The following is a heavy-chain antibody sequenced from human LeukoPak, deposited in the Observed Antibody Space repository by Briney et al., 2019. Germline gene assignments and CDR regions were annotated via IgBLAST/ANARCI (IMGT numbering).Heavy chain of an antibody. CDR2: INGGSGNT. J-gene: IGHJ4*02. D-gene: IGHD3-22*01. Sequence: ASVKVSCKASGYTFIDYTMHWLRQAPGQRLDWMGWINGGSGNTKYSPEFQGRVTITRDTSASTGYMELSSRRSEDTAVYYCANPRYDSSGYYYVDWGQGTLVTVSS. CDR3: ANPRYDSSGYYYVD. V-gene: IGHV1-3*01. CDR1: GYTFIDYT.